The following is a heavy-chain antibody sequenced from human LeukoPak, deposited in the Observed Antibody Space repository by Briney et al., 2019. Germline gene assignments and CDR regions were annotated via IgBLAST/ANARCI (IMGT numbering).Heavy chain of an antibody. CDR3: ARMGIPNQLPD. Sequence: SETLSLTCSVSGGSISSYYWSWIRQPPEKGLEWIGYISDSGSTNYNPSLKSRVIISVDTSKNQLSLKLRSETAADTAVYYCARMGIPNQLPDWGQGTLVTVSS. CDR2: ISDSGST. V-gene: IGHV4-59*01. CDR1: GGSISSYY. J-gene: IGHJ4*02. D-gene: IGHD2-2*01.